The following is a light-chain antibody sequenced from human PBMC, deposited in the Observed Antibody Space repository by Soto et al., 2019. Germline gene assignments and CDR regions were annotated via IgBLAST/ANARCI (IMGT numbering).Light chain of an antibody. CDR1: QSINNY. Sequence: DIQMTQSPSSLSASVGDRVTITCRASQSINNYLNWYQQKPGKAPKLLIYAASNLQSGVPSRFSGSDSGTDFTLTINNLQPEDFATYYCQQTYNSPRTFGPGTKVDIK. CDR3: QQTYNSPRT. CDR2: AAS. V-gene: IGKV1-39*01. J-gene: IGKJ3*01.